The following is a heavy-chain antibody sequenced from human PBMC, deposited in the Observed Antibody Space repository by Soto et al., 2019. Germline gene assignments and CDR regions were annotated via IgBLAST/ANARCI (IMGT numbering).Heavy chain of an antibody. CDR1: GGSISSYY. CDR3: AREGPAAINAFDI. Sequence: PSETLSLTCAVSGGSISSYYWSWIRQPPGKGLEWIGYIYYSGSTNYNPSLKSRVTISVDTSKNQFSLKLSSVTAADTAVYYCAREGPAAINAFDIWGQGTMVTVSS. CDR2: IYYSGST. V-gene: IGHV4-59*01. J-gene: IGHJ3*02. D-gene: IGHD2-2*01.